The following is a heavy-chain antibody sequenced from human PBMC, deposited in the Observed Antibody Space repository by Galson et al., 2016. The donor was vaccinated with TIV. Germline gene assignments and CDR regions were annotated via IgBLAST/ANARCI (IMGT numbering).Heavy chain of an antibody. CDR2: MYYTGST. D-gene: IGHD2-21*02. CDR3: ARETSMVVTIDLFYYCMDV. V-gene: IGHV4-61*01. Sequence: SETLSLTCTVSGASVSSGHYYWTWMRQPPGKGLEWIGYMYYTGSTDYNPSLKSRVTISGDKSRNQFSLKLSSVTAADTAVYYCARETSMVVTIDLFYYCMDVWGNGTTVTVSS. CDR1: GASVSSGHYY. J-gene: IGHJ6*03.